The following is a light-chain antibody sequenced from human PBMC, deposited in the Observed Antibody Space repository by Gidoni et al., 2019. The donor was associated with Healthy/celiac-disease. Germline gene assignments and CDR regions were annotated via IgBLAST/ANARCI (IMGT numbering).Light chain of an antibody. Sequence: EIVMPQSPATLSVSPGERATLSCRARQSVSSNLAWYQQKPGQAPRLLIYGASTRATGIPATCSGSGSGTEFTLTISSLQSEDFAVYYCQQYNNWPPLTFGGGTKVEIK. CDR1: QSVSSN. CDR2: GAS. CDR3: QQYNNWPPLT. V-gene: IGKV3-15*01. J-gene: IGKJ4*01.